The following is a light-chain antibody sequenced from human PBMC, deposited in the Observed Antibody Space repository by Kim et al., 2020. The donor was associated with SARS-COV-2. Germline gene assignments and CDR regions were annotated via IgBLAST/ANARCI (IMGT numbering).Light chain of an antibody. CDR1: QSVSSSY. CDR3: QQYGSSPKIT. V-gene: IGKV3-20*01. CDR2: GAS. J-gene: IGKJ5*01. Sequence: PGERATISCRASQSVSSSYLAWYQQKPGQAPRLLIYGASSRATGIPDRFSGSGSGTDFTLTISRLEPEDFAVYYCQQYGSSPKITFGQGTRLEIK.